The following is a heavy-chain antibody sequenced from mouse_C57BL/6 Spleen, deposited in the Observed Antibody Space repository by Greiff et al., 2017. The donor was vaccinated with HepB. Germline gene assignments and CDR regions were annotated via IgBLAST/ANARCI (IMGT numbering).Heavy chain of an antibody. V-gene: IGHV1-82*01. CDR3: AREGVYYGYDDGFDY. Sequence: VQLQQSGPELVKPGASVKISCKASGYAFSSSWMNWVKQRPGKGLEWIGRIYPGDGDTNYNGKFKGKATLTADKSSSTAYMQLSSLTSEDSAVYFCAREGVYYGYDDGFDYWGQGTTLTVSS. CDR2: IYPGDGDT. J-gene: IGHJ2*01. CDR1: GYAFSSSW. D-gene: IGHD2-2*01.